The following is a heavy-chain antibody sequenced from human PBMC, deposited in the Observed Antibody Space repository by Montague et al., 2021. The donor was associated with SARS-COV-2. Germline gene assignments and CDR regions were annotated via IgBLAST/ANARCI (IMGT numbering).Heavy chain of an antibody. CDR3: ARKASRGITIFGVVTASYYFDY. Sequence: SETLSLTCTVSGYSINSNYYWGWIRQPPGKGLEWIGCSYHSGTTXXHPSLKSRVTISLDTSNNHFSLKVTSVTAADTAVYYCARKASRGITIFGVVTASYYFDYWGQGTLVTVSS. CDR1: GYSINSNYY. CDR2: SYHSGTT. J-gene: IGHJ4*02. D-gene: IGHD3-3*01. V-gene: IGHV4-38-2*02.